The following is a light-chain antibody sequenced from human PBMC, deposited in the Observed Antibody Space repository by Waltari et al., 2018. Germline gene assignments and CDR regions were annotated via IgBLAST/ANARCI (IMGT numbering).Light chain of an antibody. CDR3: QTGGHGTWV. Sequence: QLVVTQSPSASASLGASVKLTCTLSSGHSSNVIAWLQQQPEKGPRYLMKVNSDGRHSRGDEIPARFSGSSSGAERYLTISSLQAEDEADYYCQTGGHGTWVFGGGTKLTVL. CDR1: SGHSSNV. V-gene: IGLV4-69*01. J-gene: IGLJ3*02. CDR2: VNSDGRH.